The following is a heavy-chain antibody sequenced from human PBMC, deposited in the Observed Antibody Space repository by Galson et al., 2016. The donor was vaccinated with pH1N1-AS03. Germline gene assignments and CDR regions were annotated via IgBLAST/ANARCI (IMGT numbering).Heavy chain of an antibody. D-gene: IGHD5-18*01. CDR3: ARATGGFSYGTPFFDS. CDR2: IYTSGST. V-gene: IGHV4-61*02. J-gene: IGHJ4*02. Sequence: TLSLTCSVSGGSISSGSYYWSWIRQPAGKGLEWIGRIYTSGSTTYNPSLKSRVTISVDTSKNQVSLTPSSVTAADTAVYYCARATGGFSYGTPFFDSWGQGTLVTVAS. CDR1: GGSISSGSYY.